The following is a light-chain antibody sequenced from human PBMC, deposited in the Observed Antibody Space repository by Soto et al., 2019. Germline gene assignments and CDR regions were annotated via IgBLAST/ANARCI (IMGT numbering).Light chain of an antibody. CDR2: GAS. CDR3: QQYGSSPLT. J-gene: IGKJ4*01. Sequence: EIVLTQSPGTLSLSPGERATLSCRASQSVSSSFLAWYQQKPGQAPRLLIYGASSRATGIPDRFSGSGSGTDFTLTISSLEPEDVAVYYCQQYGSSPLTCGGGTTVEIK. V-gene: IGKV3-20*01. CDR1: QSVSSSF.